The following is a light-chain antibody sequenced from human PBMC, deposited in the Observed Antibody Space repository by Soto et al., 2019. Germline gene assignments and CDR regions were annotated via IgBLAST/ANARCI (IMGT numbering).Light chain of an antibody. V-gene: IGKV1-33*01. J-gene: IGKJ2*01. CDR3: KQFDIVPCL. CDR2: DAS. CDR1: QDINNY. Sequence: GGRVTITCQASQDINNYLIWYQHKPGKAPKLLIYDASTLGTGVSSRFSGGGSGTHFTFTISSLQPEEMATYYFKQFDIVPCLFGQGTNLELK.